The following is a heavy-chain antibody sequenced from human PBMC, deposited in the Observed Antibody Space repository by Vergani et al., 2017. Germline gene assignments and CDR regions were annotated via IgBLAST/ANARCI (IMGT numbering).Heavy chain of an antibody. CDR1: GYTFTSYG. J-gene: IGHJ6*02. V-gene: IGHV1-18*04. CDR2: ISAYNGNT. CDR3: ARDEKYSYGQETNGIYYYGMDV. Sequence: QVQLVQSGAEVKKPGASVKVSCKASGYTFTSYGISWVRQAPGQGLEWMGWISAYNGNTNYAQKLQGRVTMTTDTSTSTAYMELRSLRSDDTAVYYCARDEKYSYGQETNGIYYYGMDVWGQGTTVTVSS. D-gene: IGHD5-18*01.